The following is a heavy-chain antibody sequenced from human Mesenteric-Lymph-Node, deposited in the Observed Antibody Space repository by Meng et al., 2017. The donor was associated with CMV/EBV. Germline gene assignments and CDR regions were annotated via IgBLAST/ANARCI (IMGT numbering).Heavy chain of an antibody. V-gene: IGHV4-61*01. CDR2: SYYTGST. CDR3: ARNPTAANHYYYSGMDV. J-gene: IGHJ6*02. CDR1: GGSVSRDTYY. Sequence: SETLSLTCTVSGGSVSRDTYYWSWIRQPPGKGLEWMGYSYYTGSTTYHPSLKSRVTISVDTSKNQFSLKLSSVTAADTAVYYCARNPTAANHYYYSGMDVWGQGTTVTVSS. D-gene: IGHD6-13*01.